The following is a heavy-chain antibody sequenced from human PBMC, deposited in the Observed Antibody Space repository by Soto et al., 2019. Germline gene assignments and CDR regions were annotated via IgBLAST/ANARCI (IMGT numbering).Heavy chain of an antibody. V-gene: IGHV3-23*01. J-gene: IGHJ6*02. CDR2: IGESGTPT. Sequence: EVQLLESGGGLVQPGGSLRLSCAASGFTFSSYAMKWVRQAPGTGLEWVSLIGESGTPTYYADSVKGRFTISRDNSGNTLFLEMYSLRAEDTPVYDCARYIPGVRYYGMDVWGQGTPVTVSS. D-gene: IGHD2-2*01. CDR1: GFTFSSYA. CDR3: ARYIPGVRYYGMDV.